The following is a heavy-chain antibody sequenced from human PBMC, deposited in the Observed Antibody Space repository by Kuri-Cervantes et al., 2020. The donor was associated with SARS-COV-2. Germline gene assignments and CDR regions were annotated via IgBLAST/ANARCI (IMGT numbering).Heavy chain of an antibody. CDR1: GFTFSDYF. D-gene: IGHD6-25*01. CDR3: ARADGSYAFDI. J-gene: IGHJ3*02. CDR2: ISSRSSYI. V-gene: IGHV3-11*06. Sequence: GESLKISCAASGFTFSDYFMSWIRQAPGKGLEWLSYISSRSSYIHYADSVRGRFTISRDNSKNTLYLQMNSLRAEDTAVYYCARADGSYAFDIWGQGTMVTVSS.